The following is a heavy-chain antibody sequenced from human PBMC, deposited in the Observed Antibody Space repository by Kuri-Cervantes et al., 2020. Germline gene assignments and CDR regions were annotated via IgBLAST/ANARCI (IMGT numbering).Heavy chain of an antibody. CDR3: ARESGPPDY. V-gene: IGHV1-8*01. CDR2: MNPNSGNT. Sequence: ASVKVSCKASGYTFTSYDINWVRQATGQGLEWMGWMNPNSGNTGYAQKLQGRVTMTTDTSTSTAYMELRSLRSDDTAVYYCARESGPPDYWGQGTLVTVSS. D-gene: IGHD3-3*01. CDR1: GYTFTSYD. J-gene: IGHJ4*02.